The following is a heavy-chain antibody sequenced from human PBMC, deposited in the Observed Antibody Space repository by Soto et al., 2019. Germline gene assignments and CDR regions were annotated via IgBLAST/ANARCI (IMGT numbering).Heavy chain of an antibody. V-gene: IGHV4-39*01. Sequence: PSETLSLTCTVSGGSISSSSYYWGWIRQPPGKGLEWIGSIYYSGSTYYNPSLKSRVTISVDTSKNQFSLKLSSVTAADTAVYYCARPYCSGGSCYRNVNWFDPWGQGTLVTV. CDR1: GGSISSSSYY. CDR2: IYYSGST. D-gene: IGHD2-15*01. CDR3: ARPYCSGGSCYRNVNWFDP. J-gene: IGHJ5*02.